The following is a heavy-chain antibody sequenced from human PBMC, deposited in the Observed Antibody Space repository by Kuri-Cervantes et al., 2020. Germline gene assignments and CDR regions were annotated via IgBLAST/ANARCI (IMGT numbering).Heavy chain of an antibody. J-gene: IGHJ4*02. V-gene: IGHV4-38-2*01. Sequence: GSLRLSCAVSGYSISSGYYWGWIRQPPLKGLEWIGIIYHSGSTNYNPSLKSRVTISVDTSKNQFSLKLSSVTAADTAVYYCARGKGYRRYSSGQNDYWGQGTLVTVSS. D-gene: IGHD6-19*01. CDR1: GYSISSGYY. CDR2: IYHSGST. CDR3: ARGKGYRRYSSGQNDY.